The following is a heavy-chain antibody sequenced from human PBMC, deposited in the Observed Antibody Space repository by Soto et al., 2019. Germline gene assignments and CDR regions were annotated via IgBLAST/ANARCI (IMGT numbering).Heavy chain of an antibody. J-gene: IGHJ5*02. D-gene: IGHD4-17*01. CDR2: IYYSGST. CDR1: GGSISSYY. CDR3: ARSYGDYFFWFDP. Sequence: ETLSLTCTVSGGSISSYYWSWIRQPPGKGLEWIGYIYYSGSTNYNPSLKSRVTISVDTSKNQFSLKLSSVTAADTAVYYCARSYGDYFFWFDPWGQGTLVTVSS. V-gene: IGHV4-59*01.